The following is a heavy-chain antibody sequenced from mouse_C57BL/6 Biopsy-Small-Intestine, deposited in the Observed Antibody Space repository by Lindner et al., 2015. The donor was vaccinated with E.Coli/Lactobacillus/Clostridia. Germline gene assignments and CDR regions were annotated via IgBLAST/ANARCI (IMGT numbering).Heavy chain of an antibody. CDR2: INPYNDGT. V-gene: IGHV1-14*01. CDR1: GYTFTSYV. D-gene: IGHD2-1*01. J-gene: IGHJ3*01. Sequence: VQLQESGPELVKPGASVKMSCKASGYTFTSYVMHWVKQKPGQGLEWIGYINPYNDGTKYNEKLKGKATLTSDKFSSTAYMELSSLTSEDSAVYYCAREGYGNSFVYWGQGTLVTVSA. CDR3: AREGYGNSFVY.